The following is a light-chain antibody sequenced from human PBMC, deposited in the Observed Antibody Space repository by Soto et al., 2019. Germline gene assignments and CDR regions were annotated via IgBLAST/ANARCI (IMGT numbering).Light chain of an antibody. CDR1: SGHSDCA. CDR2: VTSDGSH. CDR3: QAWGTGGV. Sequence: QLVLTQSPSASASPGASVKLTCTLSSGHSDCAIAWHQQQPEKGPRYLMKVTSDGSHTKGDGIPDRFSGSSSGADRYLTISSLRSDDEADYYCQAWGTGGVFGGGTKLTVL. V-gene: IGLV4-69*01. J-gene: IGLJ3*02.